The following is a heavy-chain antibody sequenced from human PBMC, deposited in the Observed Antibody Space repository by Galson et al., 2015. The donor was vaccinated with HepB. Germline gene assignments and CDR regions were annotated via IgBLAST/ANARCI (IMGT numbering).Heavy chain of an antibody. V-gene: IGHV3-21*01. Sequence: SLRLSCAASGFVFFRYTITWVRQAPGRGLEWVSSISSESFFIYYADSVKGRFTISRDNDSNSLYLQMNSLRAEDTAVYYCVRGPSAAGTLYYFDYWGQGTLVTVSS. CDR1: GFVFFRYT. D-gene: IGHD6-13*01. J-gene: IGHJ4*02. CDR2: ISSESFFI. CDR3: VRGPSAAGTLYYFDY.